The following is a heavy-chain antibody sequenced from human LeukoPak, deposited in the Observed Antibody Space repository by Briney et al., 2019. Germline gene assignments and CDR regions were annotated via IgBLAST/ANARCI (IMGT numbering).Heavy chain of an antibody. CDR1: GFTFSSYG. V-gene: IGHV3-30*02. CDR3: AKDRASIVVVPAAISGLDY. Sequence: GGSLRLSCAASGFTFSSYGMHRVRQAPGKGLEWVAFIRYDGSNKYYADSVKGRFTISRDNSKNTLYLQMNSLRAEDTAVYYCAKDRASIVVVPAAISGLDYWGQGTLVTVSS. D-gene: IGHD2-2*01. J-gene: IGHJ4*02. CDR2: IRYDGSNK.